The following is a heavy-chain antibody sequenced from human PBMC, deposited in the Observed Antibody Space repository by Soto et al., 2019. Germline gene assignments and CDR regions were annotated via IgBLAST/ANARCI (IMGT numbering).Heavy chain of an antibody. CDR2: IYHSGST. Sequence: SETLSLTCAVSGYAISSGYYWVCIRQPPGKGLEWIWSIYHSGSTFYNPSLKSRVTISVDTYKNQFSLKLSSVTAADTAVYYCARDPGGTELVGRIVPWGQGTVVTVS. J-gene: IGHJ5*02. CDR1: GYAISSGYY. CDR3: ARDPGGTELVGRIVP. V-gene: IGHV4-38-2*02. D-gene: IGHD1-26*01.